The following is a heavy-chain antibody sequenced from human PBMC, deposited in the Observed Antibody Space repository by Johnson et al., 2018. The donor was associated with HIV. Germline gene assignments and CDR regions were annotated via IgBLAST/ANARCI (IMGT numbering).Heavy chain of an antibody. Sequence: MLLVESGGGLVQPGGSLRLSCAASDFTVGSIYMSWVRPAPGKGLEWVSLIYRGGSSYYADSVKGRFTISRDNSKNTLYLQMNSLRVEDTAVYYCAKGADYADYEGAFDIWGQGTMVTVSS. J-gene: IGHJ3*02. D-gene: IGHD4-17*01. CDR2: IYRGGSS. CDR3: AKGADYADYEGAFDI. CDR1: DFTVGSIY. V-gene: IGHV3-66*01.